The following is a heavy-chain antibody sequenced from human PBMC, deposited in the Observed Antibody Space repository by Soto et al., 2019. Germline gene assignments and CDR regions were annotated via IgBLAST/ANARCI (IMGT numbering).Heavy chain of an antibody. CDR3: ARSHPVGSGYIYYFDY. D-gene: IGHD3-3*01. CDR2: INPSGGST. V-gene: IGHV1-46*01. J-gene: IGHJ4*02. CDR1: GYTFTSYY. Sequence: ASVKVSCKASGYTFTSYYMHWVRQAPGQGLEWMGIINPSGGSTSYAQKFQGRVTMTRDTSTSTVYMELSSLRSEDTAVYYCARSHPVGSGYIYYFDYWGQGTLVTVS.